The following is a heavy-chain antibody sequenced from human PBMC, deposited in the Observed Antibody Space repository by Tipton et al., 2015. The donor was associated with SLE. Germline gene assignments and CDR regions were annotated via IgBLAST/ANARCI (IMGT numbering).Heavy chain of an antibody. CDR2: INHSGST. D-gene: IGHD6-19*01. V-gene: IGHV4-34*01. Sequence: TLSLTCAVYGGSFSGYYWSWLRQPPGKGLEWIGEINHSGSTNYNPSLKSRVTISVDTSKNQFSLKLSSVTAADTAVYYWARVPYISGWSRWAFDIWGQGTMVTISA. J-gene: IGHJ3*02. CDR3: ARVPYISGWSRWAFDI. CDR1: GGSFSGYY.